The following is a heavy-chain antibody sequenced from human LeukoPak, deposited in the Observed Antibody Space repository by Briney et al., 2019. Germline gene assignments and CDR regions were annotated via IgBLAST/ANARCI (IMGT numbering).Heavy chain of an antibody. CDR3: ARTYYFDSSGYYSEGNYFYYFMDV. J-gene: IGHJ6*03. D-gene: IGHD3-22*01. Sequence: RAGGSLRLSCAASGFTFSSYWMSWVRQGPGKGLEWVSGISWDGDRTDYADSVKGRFTISRDNAKNSLYLQMNSLRAEDTALYYCARTYYFDSSGYYSEGNYFYYFMDVWGKGTTVTISS. CDR1: GFTFSSYW. V-gene: IGHV3-20*04. CDR2: ISWDGDRT.